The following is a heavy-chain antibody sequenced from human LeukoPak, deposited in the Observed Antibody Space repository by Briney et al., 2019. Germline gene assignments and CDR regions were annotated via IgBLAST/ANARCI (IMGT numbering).Heavy chain of an antibody. CDR1: GGSISSYY. J-gene: IGHJ3*02. V-gene: IGHV4-59*01. D-gene: IGHD3-22*01. CDR2: IYYSGST. Sequence: PSETLSLTCTVSGGSISSYYWSWIRQPPGKGLEWIGYIYYSGSTNYNPSLKSRVTISVDTSKNQFSLKLSSVTAADTAVYYCARHHYYDSSGYQPFAFDIWGQGTMVTVSS. CDR3: ARHHYYDSSGYQPFAFDI.